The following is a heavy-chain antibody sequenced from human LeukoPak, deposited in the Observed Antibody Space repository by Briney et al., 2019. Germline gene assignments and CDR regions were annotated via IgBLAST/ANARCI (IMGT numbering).Heavy chain of an antibody. J-gene: IGHJ5*02. CDR3: ARDWLGSGAFSPFDP. D-gene: IGHD3-10*01. Sequence: SETLSLTCTVSGYSISSGYYWDWIRQPPGKGLEWIGSMYHSGSTYYNPSLKSRVTISVDTSKNQFSLKLRSVTAADTAVYYCARDWLGSGAFSPFDPWGQGTLVTVSS. V-gene: IGHV4-38-2*02. CDR1: GYSISSGYY. CDR2: MYHSGST.